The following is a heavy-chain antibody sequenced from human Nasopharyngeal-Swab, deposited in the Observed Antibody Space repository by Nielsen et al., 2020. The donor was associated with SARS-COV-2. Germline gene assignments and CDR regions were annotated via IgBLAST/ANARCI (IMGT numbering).Heavy chain of an antibody. CDR2: ISSSSSYI. CDR1: GFTFSSYS. V-gene: IGHV3-21*01. D-gene: IGHD4-17*01. Sequence: GGSLKLSCAASGFTFSSYSMNWVRQAPGKGLEWVSSISSSSSYIYYADSVKGRFTISRDNAKNSLYLQMNSLRAEDTAVYYCARGGYGDLLFLFDYWGQGTLVTVSS. CDR3: ARGGYGDLLFLFDY. J-gene: IGHJ4*02.